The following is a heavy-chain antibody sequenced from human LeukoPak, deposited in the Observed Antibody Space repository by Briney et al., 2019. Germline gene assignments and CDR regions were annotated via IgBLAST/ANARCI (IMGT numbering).Heavy chain of an antibody. D-gene: IGHD3-22*01. V-gene: IGHV4-59*01. J-gene: IGHJ4*02. CDR2: IHYSGST. Sequence: SETLSLTCTVSGGSISPYYWSWIRQPPGKGLEWIGYIHYSGSTNYNPSLKSRVTISVDTSKNQFSLKLSSVTAADTAVYYCARVPTYYYDSSGYSAPNDYWGQGTLVTVSS. CDR3: ARVPTYYYDSSGYSAPNDY. CDR1: GGSISPYY.